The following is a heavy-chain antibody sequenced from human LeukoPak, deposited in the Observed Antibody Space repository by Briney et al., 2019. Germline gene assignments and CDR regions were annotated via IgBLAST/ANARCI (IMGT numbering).Heavy chain of an antibody. V-gene: IGHV4-39*07. CDR2: IYYSGST. CDR1: GGSISSGGYY. J-gene: IGHJ5*02. Sequence: PSETLSLTCTVSGGSISSGGYYWSWIRQPPGKGLEWIGSIYYSGSTYYNPSLKSRVTISVDTSKNQFSLKLSSVTAADTAVYYCARLVEGDWFDPWGQGTLVTVSS. D-gene: IGHD1-26*01. CDR3: ARLVEGDWFDP.